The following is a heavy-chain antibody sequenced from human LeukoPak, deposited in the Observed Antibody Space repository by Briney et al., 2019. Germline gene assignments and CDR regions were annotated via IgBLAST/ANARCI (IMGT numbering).Heavy chain of an antibody. CDR1: GFTFSDYY. J-gene: IGHJ4*02. CDR3: AKDGCGGDCYPYYFDY. CDR2: IWYDGSNK. Sequence: GGSLRLSCAASGFTFSDYYMSWVRQAPGKGLEWVAVIWYDGSNKYYADSVKGRFTISRDNSKNTLYLQMNSLRAEDTAVYYCAKDGCGGDCYPYYFDYWGQGTLVTVSS. D-gene: IGHD2-21*02. V-gene: IGHV3-33*06.